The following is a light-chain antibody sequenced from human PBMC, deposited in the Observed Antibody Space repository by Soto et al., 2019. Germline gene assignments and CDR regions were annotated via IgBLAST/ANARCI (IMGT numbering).Light chain of an antibody. V-gene: IGKV1-17*01. J-gene: IGKJ4*01. CDR1: QGIGSA. CDR3: LQHNSYPPT. CDR2: AAS. Sequence: DIQMTQSPSSLSASVGDRVTITCRASQGIGSALGWYQQKPRKAPKRLIYAASSLQSGVLSRFSGSGSGTEFTLTISSLQPEDFATYYCLQHNSYPPTFGGGTKVEIK.